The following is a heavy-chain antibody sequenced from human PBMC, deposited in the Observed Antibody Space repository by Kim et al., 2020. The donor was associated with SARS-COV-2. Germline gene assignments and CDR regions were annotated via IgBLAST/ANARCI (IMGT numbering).Heavy chain of an antibody. Sequence: SETLSLTCTVSGCSISSYYWSWIRQPPGKGLEWIGYIYYSGSTNYNPSLKSRVTISVDTSKNQFSLKLSSVTAADTAVYYCARDEKLSQYSSGWYHYYYGMDVWGQGTTVTVSS. CDR2: IYYSGST. CDR3: ARDEKLSQYSSGWYHYYYGMDV. D-gene: IGHD6-19*01. CDR1: GCSISSYY. J-gene: IGHJ6*02. V-gene: IGHV4-59*01.